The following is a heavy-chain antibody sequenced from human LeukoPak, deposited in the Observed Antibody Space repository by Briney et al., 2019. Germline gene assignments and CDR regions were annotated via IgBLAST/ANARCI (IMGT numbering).Heavy chain of an antibody. D-gene: IGHD1-26*01. Sequence: PGGSLRLSCAASGFTFSTYGMHWVRQAPGKGLEWVARIRYDGSNKYYAVSVKGRFTISRDNSKNTLYLQMNSLRAEDTAVYYCAKARWELLSIDYWGQGTLVTVSS. J-gene: IGHJ4*02. V-gene: IGHV3-30*02. CDR1: GFTFSTYG. CDR3: AKARWELLSIDY. CDR2: IRYDGSNK.